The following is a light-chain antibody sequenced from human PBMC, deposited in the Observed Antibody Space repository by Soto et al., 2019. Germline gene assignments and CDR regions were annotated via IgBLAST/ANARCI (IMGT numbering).Light chain of an antibody. V-gene: IGKV1-39*01. CDR1: HGISTY. CDR2: AAS. CDR3: QQSNSITWT. Sequence: IQMTQSPSSLSASVGDRFSITSLSWHGISTYVNWYQQKPWKAPKVLIYAASSLQSGVPSRFSGSGSETDFTLTISSLQPEDFATYSCQQSNSITWTFGQGTKVDIK. J-gene: IGKJ1*01.